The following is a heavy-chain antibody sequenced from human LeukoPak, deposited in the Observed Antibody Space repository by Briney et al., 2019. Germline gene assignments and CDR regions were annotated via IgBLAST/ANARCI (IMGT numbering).Heavy chain of an antibody. J-gene: IGHJ4*02. D-gene: IGHD3-16*01. Sequence: GGSLRLSCAASGFTFSSYAMSWVRQAPGKGLEWLSAISGRGDSTYYADSVKGRFTISRDNSKNTVYLQMNSLRAEDTAVYYCAKDRVITFGGVLDYWGQGTLVTVSS. CDR1: GFTFSSYA. CDR2: ISGRGDST. V-gene: IGHV3-23*01. CDR3: AKDRVITFGGVLDY.